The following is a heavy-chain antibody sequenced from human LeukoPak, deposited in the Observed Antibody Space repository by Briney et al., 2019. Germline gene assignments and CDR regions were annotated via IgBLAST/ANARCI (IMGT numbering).Heavy chain of an antibody. CDR3: AAAAYSGSYFADAFDT. D-gene: IGHD1-26*01. Sequence: ASVKVSCKASGYTFTGYYMHWVRQAPGQGLEWMGWINPNSGGTNYAQKFQGRVTMTRDTSISTAYMELSRLRSDDTAVYYCAAAAYSGSYFADAFDTWGQGTMVTVSS. V-gene: IGHV1-2*02. CDR1: GYTFTGYY. J-gene: IGHJ3*02. CDR2: INPNSGGT.